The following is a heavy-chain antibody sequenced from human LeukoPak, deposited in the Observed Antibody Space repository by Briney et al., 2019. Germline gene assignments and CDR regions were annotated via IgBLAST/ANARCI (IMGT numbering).Heavy chain of an antibody. CDR3: ASKPRGYSYGFYYYGMDV. CDR1: GGSFSGYY. Sequence: SETLSLTCAVYGGSFSGYYWSWIRQPPGKGLEWIGEINHSGSTNYNPSLKSRVTISVDTSKNQFSLKLSSVTAADTAVYYCASKPRGYSYGFYYYGMDVWGQGTTVTVSS. V-gene: IGHV4-34*01. D-gene: IGHD5-18*01. J-gene: IGHJ6*02. CDR2: INHSGST.